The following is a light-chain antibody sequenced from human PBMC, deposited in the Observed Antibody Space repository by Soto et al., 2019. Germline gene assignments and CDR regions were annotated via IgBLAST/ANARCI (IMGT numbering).Light chain of an antibody. J-gene: IGLJ2*01. CDR3: TSYTSRSHVV. Sequence: QSVLAQPASVSGSPGQLITISCTGTSGDVGGYDYVSWYQHHPGKAPKLMISEVSNRPSGVSNRFSGSKSGNTASLTISGLQAEDEADYYCTSYTSRSHVVFGGGTKLTVL. CDR2: EVS. CDR1: SGDVGGYDY. V-gene: IGLV2-14*01.